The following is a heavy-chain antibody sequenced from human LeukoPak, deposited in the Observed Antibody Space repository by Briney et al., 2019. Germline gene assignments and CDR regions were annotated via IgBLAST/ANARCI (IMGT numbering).Heavy chain of an antibody. D-gene: IGHD6-19*01. J-gene: IGHJ6*02. CDR3: ARTKQWLVRGYYYYYGMDV. CDR2: MNPNSGNT. CDR1: GYTFTSYD. Sequence: ASVKVSCKASGYTFTSYDINWVRQATGQGLEWMGWMNPNSGNTGYAQKFQGRVTMTRNTSISTAYMKLSSLRSEDTAVYYCARTKQWLVRGYYYYYGMDVWGQGTTVTVSS. V-gene: IGHV1-8*01.